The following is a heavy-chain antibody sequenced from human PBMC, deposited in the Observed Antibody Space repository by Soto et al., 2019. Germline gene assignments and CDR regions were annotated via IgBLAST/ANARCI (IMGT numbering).Heavy chain of an antibody. CDR1: GYTFTGYY. Sequence: ASVKVSCKASGYTFTGYYMHWVRQAPGQGLEWMGWINPNGGGTNYAQKFQGWVTMTRDTSISTAYMELSRLRSDDTAVYYCARERSTAMYYYYGMDVWGQGTTVTVSS. CDR3: ARERSTAMYYYYGMDV. J-gene: IGHJ6*02. V-gene: IGHV1-2*04. CDR2: INPNGGGT. D-gene: IGHD2-2*01.